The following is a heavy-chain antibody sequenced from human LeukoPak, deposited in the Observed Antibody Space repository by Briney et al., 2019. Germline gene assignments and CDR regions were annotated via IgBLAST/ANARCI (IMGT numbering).Heavy chain of an antibody. D-gene: IGHD6-19*01. V-gene: IGHV3-7*01. CDR2: IKQDGSEK. CDR1: GFTFSSYS. Sequence: GGSLRLSCAASGFTFSSYSMNWVRQAPGKGLEWVANIKQDGSEKYYVDSVEGRFTISRDNAKNSLYLQMNSLRVEDTAIYYCASHSSGWYLWGQGTLVTVSS. J-gene: IGHJ4*02. CDR3: ASHSSGWYL.